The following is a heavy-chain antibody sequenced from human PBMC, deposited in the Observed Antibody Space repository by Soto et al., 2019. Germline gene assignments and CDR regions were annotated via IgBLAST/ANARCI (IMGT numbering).Heavy chain of an antibody. D-gene: IGHD3-22*01. CDR1: GFTFSNAW. Sequence: LRLSCAASGFTFSNAWMSWVRQAPGKGLEWVGRIKSKTDGGTTDYVAPVKGRFTISRDDSKNTLYLQMNSLKTEDTAVYYCIDYYDSSGYYPWGQGTLVTVSS. J-gene: IGHJ5*02. CDR2: IKSKTDGGTT. CDR3: IDYYDSSGYYP. V-gene: IGHV3-15*01.